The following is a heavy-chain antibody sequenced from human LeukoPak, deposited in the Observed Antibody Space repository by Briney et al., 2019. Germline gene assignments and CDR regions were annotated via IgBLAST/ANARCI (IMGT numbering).Heavy chain of an antibody. CDR3: AKDLSYYDSSGYY. Sequence: GGSLRLSCAASGFTFSSYAMSWDRQAPGKGLEWVSAISGSGGSTYYADSVKGRFTISRDNSKNTLYLQMNSLRAEDTAVYYCAKDLSYYDSSGYYWGQGTLVTVSS. D-gene: IGHD3-22*01. CDR1: GFTFSSYA. V-gene: IGHV3-23*01. J-gene: IGHJ4*02. CDR2: ISGSGGST.